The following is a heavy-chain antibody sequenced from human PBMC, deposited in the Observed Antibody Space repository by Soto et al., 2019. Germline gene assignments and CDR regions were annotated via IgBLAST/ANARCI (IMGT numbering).Heavy chain of an antibody. D-gene: IGHD2-2*01. J-gene: IGHJ6*02. CDR1: GFTFSSYA. CDR3: AREKGVYCSSTSCLHYYYHYGMDV. CDR2: ISYDGSNK. V-gene: IGHV3-30-3*01. Sequence: PGGSLRLSCAASGFTFSSYAMHWVRQAPGKGLEWVAVISYDGSNKYYADSVKGRFTISRDNSKNTLYLQMNSLRAEDTAVYYCAREKGVYCSSTSCLHYYYHYGMDVWGQGTTVTVSS.